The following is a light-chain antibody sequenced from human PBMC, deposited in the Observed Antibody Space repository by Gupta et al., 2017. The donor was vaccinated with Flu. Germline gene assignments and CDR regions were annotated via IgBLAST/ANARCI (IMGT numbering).Light chain of an antibody. CDR1: QSVLYSSDNKNY. CDR2: WAS. J-gene: IGKJ5*01. CDR3: QQYYTTPT. Sequence: DIVMTQSPDSLAVSLGERATINCKSSQSVLYSSDNKNYLAWYQQKPGQPPKLLIYWASTRESGVPGRFSGSGSGXDFTLTXSGLQAEDVAVYYCQQYYTTPTFGXGTRLDIK. V-gene: IGKV4-1*01.